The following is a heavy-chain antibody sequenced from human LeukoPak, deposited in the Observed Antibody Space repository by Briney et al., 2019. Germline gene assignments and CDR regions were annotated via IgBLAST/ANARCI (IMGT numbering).Heavy chain of an antibody. CDR2: LYSGGTT. CDR3: ARAPRMVLFDY. D-gene: IGHD6-13*01. V-gene: IGHV3-53*01. J-gene: IGHJ4*02. Sequence: QPGGSLRLSCAASGFTVSSNYMTWVRQAPGKGLEWVSVLYSGGTTYYADSVKGRSTISRDNSKNTLYLQMNSLRAEDTAVYYCARAPRMVLFDYWGQGTLVTVSS. CDR1: GFTVSSNY.